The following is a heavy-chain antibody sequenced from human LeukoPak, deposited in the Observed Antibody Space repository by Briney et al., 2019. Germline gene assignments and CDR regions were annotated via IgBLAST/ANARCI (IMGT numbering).Heavy chain of an antibody. V-gene: IGHV3-7*05. CDR1: GFTFSTYC. D-gene: IGHD3-22*01. Sequence: GGSLRLSCVASGFTFSTYCMSWVRQAPGKGLEWVANIRQDGNEKYYVDYVKGRLTVSRDNAKNSLYLQMNSLRAEDTAVYYCARFRYDSSGYYLSRFDPWGPGTLVTVSS. CDR2: IRQDGNEK. J-gene: IGHJ5*02. CDR3: ARFRYDSSGYYLSRFDP.